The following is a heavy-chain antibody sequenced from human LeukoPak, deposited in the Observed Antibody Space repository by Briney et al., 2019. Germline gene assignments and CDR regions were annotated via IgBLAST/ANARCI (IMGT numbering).Heavy chain of an antibody. Sequence: QSGGSLRLSCEASGFSFSSYWMSWVRQAPGKGPEWVANIKQDESEKYSVDSVKGRFTISRDNAKNSIYLQMKNLRADDTALYYCARLSAYYYGSYFYYYMDVWGKGTTVTISS. V-gene: IGHV3-7*01. CDR1: GFSFSSYW. J-gene: IGHJ6*03. D-gene: IGHD3-10*01. CDR2: IKQDESEK. CDR3: ARLSAYYYGSYFYYYMDV.